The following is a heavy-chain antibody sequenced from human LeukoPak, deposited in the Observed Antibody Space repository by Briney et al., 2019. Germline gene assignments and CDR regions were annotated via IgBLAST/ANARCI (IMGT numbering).Heavy chain of an antibody. CDR1: GFTVSSNY. CDR3: ARVLRSHFDY. J-gene: IGHJ4*02. CDR2: LYSGGST. Sequence: GGSLRLSCAASGFTVSSNYMSWVRQAPGKGLEWVSVLYSGGSTYYADSVKGRFTISRDNSKNTLYLQMNSLRAEDTAVYYCARVLRSHFDYWGQGTLVTVSS. D-gene: IGHD3-10*01. V-gene: IGHV3-53*01.